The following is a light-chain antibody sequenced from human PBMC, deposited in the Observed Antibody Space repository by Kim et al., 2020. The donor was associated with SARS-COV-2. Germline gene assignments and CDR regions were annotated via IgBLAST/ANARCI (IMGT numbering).Light chain of an antibody. CDR1: ALPKQY. Sequence: SYELTQPPSVSVSPGQTARITCSGDALPKQYAYWYQQKPGQAPVLVIYKDSERPSGIPERFSGSSSGTTVTLTISGVQAEDEADYYCQLADSSGTNYVFG. CDR2: KDS. J-gene: IGLJ1*01. V-gene: IGLV3-25*03. CDR3: QLADSSGTNYV.